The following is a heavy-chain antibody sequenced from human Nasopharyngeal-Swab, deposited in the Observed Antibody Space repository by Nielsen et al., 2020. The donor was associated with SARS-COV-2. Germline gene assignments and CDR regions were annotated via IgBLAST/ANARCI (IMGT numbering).Heavy chain of an antibody. CDR2: INHSGST. V-gene: IGHV4-34*01. CDR3: ARGHRYGDLDY. Sequence: WIRQPPGKGLEWIGEINHSGSTNYNPSLKSRVTISVDTSKNQFSLKLSSVTAADTAVYYCARGHRYGDLDYWGQGTPVTVSS. J-gene: IGHJ4*02. D-gene: IGHD4-17*01.